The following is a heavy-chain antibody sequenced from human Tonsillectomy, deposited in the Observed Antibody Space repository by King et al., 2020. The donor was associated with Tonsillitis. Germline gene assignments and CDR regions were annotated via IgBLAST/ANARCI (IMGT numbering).Heavy chain of an antibody. J-gene: IGHJ4*02. V-gene: IGHV3-30*02. CDR3: AKDLRGVAFAGGGNFDY. CDR2: IWYDASNK. D-gene: IGHD3-16*01. CDR1: GFTFSSYG. Sequence: VQLVESGGGVVQPGGSLRLSCAASGFTFSSYGMHWVRQAPGKGLEWVAFIWYDASNKYSADSVKGRFTISRDNSKNTLYLQMNSLRAEDTAIYYCAKDLRGVAFAGGGNFDYWGQGTLVTVSS.